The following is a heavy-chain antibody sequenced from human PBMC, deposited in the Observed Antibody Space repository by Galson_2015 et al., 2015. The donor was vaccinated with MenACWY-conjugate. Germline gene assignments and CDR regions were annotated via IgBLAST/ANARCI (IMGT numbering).Heavy chain of an antibody. J-gene: IGHJ5*02. V-gene: IGHV4-39*07. Sequence: SETLSLTCTVSGDSISSGTYPWGWIRQPPGKGLESIGNIYSSGSTYYSASLKSRITMSVDTSKNQFSLKLSSVTAADTAVYYCSRVRLSNCYSGHYCNWFDPWGQGTLVTVSS. CDR2: IYSSGST. CDR3: SRVRLSNCYSGHYCNWFDP. D-gene: IGHD5-12*01. CDR1: GDSISSGTYP.